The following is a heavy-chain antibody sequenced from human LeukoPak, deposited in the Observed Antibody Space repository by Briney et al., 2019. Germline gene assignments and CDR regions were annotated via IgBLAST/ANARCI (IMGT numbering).Heavy chain of an antibody. J-gene: IGHJ4*02. CDR1: GGSISSSSYY. D-gene: IGHD6-19*01. Sequence: NPSETLSLTCAVSGGSISSSSYYWGWIRQPPGKGLEWIGTIYYSGSTYYNPSLKSRVTISLDTPKNQFSLKLSSVTAADTAVYYCASQWLVPFDYWGQGTLVTVSS. CDR2: IYYSGST. V-gene: IGHV4-39*07. CDR3: ASQWLVPFDY.